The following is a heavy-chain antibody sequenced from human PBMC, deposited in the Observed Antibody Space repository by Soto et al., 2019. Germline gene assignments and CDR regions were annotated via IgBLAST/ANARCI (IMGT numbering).Heavy chain of an antibody. V-gene: IGHV3-23*01. D-gene: IGHD3-3*01. CDR2: ISGSGGST. Sequence: PGGSLRLSCAASGFTFSSYAMSWVRQAPGKGLEWVSAISGSGGSTYYADSVKGRFTISRDNSKNTLYLQMNSLRAEDTAVYYCAKDPEYYDFWSGYYYYYYYGMDVWGQGTTVTV. CDR1: GFTFSSYA. CDR3: AKDPEYYDFWSGYYYYYYYGMDV. J-gene: IGHJ6*02.